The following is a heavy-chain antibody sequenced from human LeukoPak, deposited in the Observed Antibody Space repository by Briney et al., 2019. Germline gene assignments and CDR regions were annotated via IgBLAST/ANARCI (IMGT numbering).Heavy chain of an antibody. CDR3: ARDPQFSYYDSMEAFDI. V-gene: IGHV3-74*01. CDR1: GFTFISFW. CDR2: INSDGSST. Sequence: GGSLRLPCAASGFTFISFWMHWVRQAPGTGLGLVSRINSDGSSTSYAASVKGRFSISRDNAKNTLYLQMNSLRAEDTAVYYCARDPQFSYYDSMEAFDIWGQGTMVTVSS. D-gene: IGHD3-22*01. J-gene: IGHJ3*02.